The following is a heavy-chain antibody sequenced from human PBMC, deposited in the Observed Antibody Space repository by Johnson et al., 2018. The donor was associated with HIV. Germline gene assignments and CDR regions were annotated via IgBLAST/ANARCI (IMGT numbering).Heavy chain of an antibody. J-gene: IGHJ3*02. Sequence: QMQLVESGGGVVQPGRSLRLSCAASGFTFSSYGMHWVRQAPGKGLEWVAVIWYDGSNKYYADAGKGGVTISRDNYKNKLYLQMNSLRVEDTAVYYFAKDLRQVAVNDVFDIWGQGTVVSVSS. D-gene: IGHD6-19*01. CDR2: IWYDGSNK. V-gene: IGHV3-33*06. CDR1: GFTFSSYG. CDR3: AKDLRQVAVNDVFDI.